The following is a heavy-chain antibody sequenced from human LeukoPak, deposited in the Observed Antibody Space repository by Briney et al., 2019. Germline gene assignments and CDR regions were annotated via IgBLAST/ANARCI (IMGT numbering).Heavy chain of an antibody. Sequence: PSETLSLTCTVSGYSISSGYYWGWIRQPPGKGLEWIGSIYHSGSTYYNPSLKSRVTIPVDTSKNQFSLKLSSVTAADTAVYYCARGTVLLWFAGTNWFDSWGQGTLVTVSS. J-gene: IGHJ5*01. D-gene: IGHD3-10*01. CDR3: ARGTVLLWFAGTNWFDS. CDR1: GYSISSGYY. V-gene: IGHV4-38-2*02. CDR2: IYHSGST.